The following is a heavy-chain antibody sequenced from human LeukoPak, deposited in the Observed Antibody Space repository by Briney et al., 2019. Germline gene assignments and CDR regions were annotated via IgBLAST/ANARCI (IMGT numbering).Heavy chain of an antibody. Sequence: GASVKVSCKASGYTFTSYDINWERQATGQGLEWMGWMNPNSGNTGYAQKFQGRVTMTRNTSISTAYMELSSLRSEDTAVYYCARGRMVRGVTWWFDPWGQGTLVTVSS. J-gene: IGHJ5*02. CDR3: ARGRMVRGVTWWFDP. CDR2: MNPNSGNT. V-gene: IGHV1-8*01. D-gene: IGHD3-10*01. CDR1: GYTFTSYD.